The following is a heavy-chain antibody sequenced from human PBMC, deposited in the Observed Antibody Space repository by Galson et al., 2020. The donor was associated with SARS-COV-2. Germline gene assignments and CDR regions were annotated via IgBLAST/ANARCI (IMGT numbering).Heavy chain of an antibody. Sequence: ETSETLSLTCSVSGASINSNNYHWGWIRQPPGKGLEWIGSTYHSGGTYSNPSLKSRVTISVDTSKNQFSLKLTSVTAADTAVYYCARHVYYYGSGSYYFDYWGQGTLVTVSS. CDR2: TYHSGGT. D-gene: IGHD3-10*01. CDR1: GASINSNNYH. J-gene: IGHJ4*02. V-gene: IGHV4-39*01. CDR3: ARHVYYYGSGSYYFDY.